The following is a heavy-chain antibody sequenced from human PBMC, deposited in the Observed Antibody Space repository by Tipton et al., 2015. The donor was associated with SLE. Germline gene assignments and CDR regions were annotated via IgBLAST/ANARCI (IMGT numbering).Heavy chain of an antibody. D-gene: IGHD3-16*01. CDR1: GGSVNNDRYY. V-gene: IGHV4-39*07. CDR3: ARDRNGIMITFGGATTEAFDI. CDR2: VYYSGRT. J-gene: IGHJ3*02. Sequence: TLSLTCTVSGGSVNNDRYYWGWIRQPPGQGLQWIGSVYYSGRTYYNPSLKSRISMSIDTSTNQFSLKLRSVTAADTAVYYCARDRNGIMITFGGATTEAFDIWGQGTMVTVSS.